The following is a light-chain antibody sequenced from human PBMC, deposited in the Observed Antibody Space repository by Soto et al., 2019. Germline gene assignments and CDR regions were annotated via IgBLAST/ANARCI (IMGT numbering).Light chain of an antibody. V-gene: IGLV2-14*01. CDR1: SSDVGGYNY. CDR2: EVS. Sequence: QSVLTQPASVSGSPGQSITISCTGTSSDVGGYNYVSWYQQHPPKAPKLMIFEVSNRPSGVSDRFSGSNSGNTASLTISGLQAEDEADYYCTSYSRYRVLVFGGGTKLTVL. J-gene: IGLJ3*02. CDR3: TSYSRYRVLV.